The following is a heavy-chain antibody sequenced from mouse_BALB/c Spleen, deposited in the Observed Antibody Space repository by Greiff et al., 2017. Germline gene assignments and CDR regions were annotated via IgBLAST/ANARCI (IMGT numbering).Heavy chain of an antibody. CDR1: GYSFTSYW. CDR2: IYPGNSDT. CDR3: TDGNYGWYFDV. J-gene: IGHJ1*01. Sequence: EVKLVESGTVLARPGASVKMSCKASGYSFTSYWMHWVKQRPGQGLEWIGAIYPGNSDTSYNQKFKGKAKLTAVTSASTAYMELSSLTNEDSAVYYCTDGNYGWYFDVWGAGTTVTVSS. V-gene: IGHV1-5*01. D-gene: IGHD2-1*01.